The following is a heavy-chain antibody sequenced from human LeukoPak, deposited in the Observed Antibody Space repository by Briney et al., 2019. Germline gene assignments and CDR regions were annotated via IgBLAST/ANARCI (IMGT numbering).Heavy chain of an antibody. CDR1: GGSISSYY. J-gene: IGHJ4*02. CDR2: IYYSGST. V-gene: IGHV4-59*01. Sequence: SETLSLTCTVSGGSISSYYWSWIRQPPGKGLEWIGYIYYSGSTNYNPSLKSRVTISVDTSKNQFSLKLSSVTAADAAVYYCARDRGSSYGYSAPNFDYWGQGTLVTVSS. D-gene: IGHD5-18*01. CDR3: ARDRGSSYGYSAPNFDY.